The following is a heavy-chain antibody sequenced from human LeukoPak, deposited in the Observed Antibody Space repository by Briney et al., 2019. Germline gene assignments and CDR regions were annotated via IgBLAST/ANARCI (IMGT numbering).Heavy chain of an antibody. D-gene: IGHD3-22*01. CDR1: GGSISSGGYY. Sequence: PSETLSLTYTVSGGSISSGGYYWSWIRQHPGKGLEWIGYIYYSGRTYSNPSLKSRVTISGDTSKNQFSLKLSSVTAADTAVYYCARGEGYYYDRSGYTNWFDPWGQGTLVTVSS. CDR3: ARGEGYYYDRSGYTNWFDP. V-gene: IGHV4-31*03. CDR2: IYYSGRT. J-gene: IGHJ5*02.